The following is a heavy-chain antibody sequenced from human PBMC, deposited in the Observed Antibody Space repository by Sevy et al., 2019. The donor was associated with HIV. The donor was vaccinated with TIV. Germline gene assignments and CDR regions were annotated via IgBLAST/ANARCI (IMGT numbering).Heavy chain of an antibody. CDR3: ARVPYSYGYVDY. Sequence: GGSLRLSCAASGFTFSSYAMHWVRQAPGKGLEWVAVISYDGSNKYYAHSVKGRFTISRDNSKNTLYLQMNSLRAEDTAVYYCARVPYSYGYVDYWGQGTLVTVSS. CDR1: GFTFSSYA. CDR2: ISYDGSNK. D-gene: IGHD5-18*01. J-gene: IGHJ4*02. V-gene: IGHV3-30-3*01.